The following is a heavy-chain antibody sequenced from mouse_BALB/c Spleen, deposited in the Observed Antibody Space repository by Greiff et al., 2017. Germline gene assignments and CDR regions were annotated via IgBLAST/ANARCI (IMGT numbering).Heavy chain of an antibody. V-gene: IGHV3-6*02. J-gene: IGHJ1*01. Sequence: EVQLQESGPGLVKPSQSLSLTCSVTGYSITSGYYWNWIRQFPGNKLEWMGYISYDGSNNYNPSLKNRISITRDTSKNQFFLKLNSVTTEDTATYCCARGGKGWEFDYWGEGTTVTVSA. CDR2: ISYDGSN. CDR3: ARGGKGWEFDY. D-gene: IGHD1-1*02. CDR1: GYSITSGYY.